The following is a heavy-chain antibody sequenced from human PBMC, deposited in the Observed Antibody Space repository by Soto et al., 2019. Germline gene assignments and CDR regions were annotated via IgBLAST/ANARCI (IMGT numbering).Heavy chain of an antibody. CDR1: GGSISSGGYH. Sequence: SETLSLTCTVSGGSISSGGYHWSWIRQHPGNGLEWIGYIYYSGTTYYNPSLKSRLTMSVDTSKNQFSLKLTSVTAADTAVYYCARVWGSYEYYFDFWGQGTLVTVSS. D-gene: IGHD1-26*01. CDR3: ARVWGSYEYYFDF. V-gene: IGHV4-31*03. J-gene: IGHJ4*02. CDR2: IYYSGTT.